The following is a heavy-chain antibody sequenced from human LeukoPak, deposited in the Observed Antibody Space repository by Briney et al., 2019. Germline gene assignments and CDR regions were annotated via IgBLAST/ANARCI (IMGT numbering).Heavy chain of an antibody. CDR3: ARDQRTYYYNY. V-gene: IGHV3-48*04. CDR2: ISSGGNTI. J-gene: IGHJ4*02. Sequence: GGSLRLSCAASGFTFNSETMNWVRQAPGKGLEWVSYISSGGNTIYYADSVRGRFTISRDNAKMSLYLQMNSLRADDTAVYYCARDQRTYYYNYWGQGTLVTVSS. CDR1: GFTFNSET. D-gene: IGHD3/OR15-3a*01.